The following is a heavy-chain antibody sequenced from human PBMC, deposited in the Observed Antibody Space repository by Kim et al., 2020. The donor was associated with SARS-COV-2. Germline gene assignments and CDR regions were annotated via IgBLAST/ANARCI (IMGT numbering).Heavy chain of an antibody. CDR1: GFTFSSYS. J-gene: IGHJ6*02. Sequence: GGSLRLSCAASGFTFSSYSMNWVRQAPGKGLEWVSSISSSSSYIYYADSVKGRFTISRDNAKNSLYLQMNSLRAEDTAVYYCARDLERSQGLLWFGEFISERAYYYGMDVWGQGTTVTVSS. CDR3: ARDLERSQGLLWFGEFISERAYYYGMDV. CDR2: ISSSSSYI. D-gene: IGHD3-10*01. V-gene: IGHV3-21*04.